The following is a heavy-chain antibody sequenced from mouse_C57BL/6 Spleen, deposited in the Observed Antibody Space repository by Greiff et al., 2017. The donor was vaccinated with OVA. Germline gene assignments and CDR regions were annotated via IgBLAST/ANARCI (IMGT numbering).Heavy chain of an antibody. CDR1: GYTFTSYW. V-gene: IGHV1-50*01. CDR3: ARGGRFFDY. CDR2: IDPSDSYT. Sequence: QVQLQQPGAELVKPGASVKLSCKASGYTFTSYWMQWVKQRPGQGLEWIGEIDPSDSYTNYNQKFKGKATLTVDTSSSTAYMQLSSLTSEDSAVYYCARGGRFFDYWGKGTTLTVSS. J-gene: IGHJ2*01. D-gene: IGHD1-1*01.